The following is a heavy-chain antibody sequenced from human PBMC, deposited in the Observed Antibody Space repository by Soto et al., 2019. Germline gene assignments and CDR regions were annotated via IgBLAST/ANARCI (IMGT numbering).Heavy chain of an antibody. J-gene: IGHJ5*02. CDR3: ARSTTSCYSLCWFDP. Sequence: VQLVQSGAEVMQPGASVKVSCKASGYTFTTYTIQWVRQAPGQRPEWMGWINAGNGETKYSQNFQGRVAITRDTSASTAYMELNSLRSEDTAVYYCARSTTSCYSLCWFDPWGQGTLVTVSS. D-gene: IGHD2-2*02. CDR2: INAGNGET. V-gene: IGHV1-3*01. CDR1: GYTFTTYT.